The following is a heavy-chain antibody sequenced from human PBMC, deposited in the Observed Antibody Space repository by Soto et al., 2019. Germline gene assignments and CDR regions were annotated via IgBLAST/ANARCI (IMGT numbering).Heavy chain of an antibody. J-gene: IGHJ4*02. D-gene: IGHD4-4*01. V-gene: IGHV3-33*03. CDR2: IWYDGTNK. CDR3: ARPIRNDYNGNWYFDS. CDR1: KFTFSIYN. Sequence: QVQLVESGGGVVQPGGSLRLSCAVSKFTFSIYNMHWVRQAPGKGLEWVAVIWYDGTNKYYGDSVKGRFTISRDNSKKTLYLQMDSLRVEDKAVYYCARPIRNDYNGNWYFDSWGQGTLVTVSS.